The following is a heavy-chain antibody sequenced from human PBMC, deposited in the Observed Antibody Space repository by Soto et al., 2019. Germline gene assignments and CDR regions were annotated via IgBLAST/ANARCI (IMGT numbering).Heavy chain of an antibody. CDR1: GFTFSDYY. Sequence: GGSLRLSCAASGFTFSDYYMNWVRQAPGKGLAWVSSISSSSTIYYAGSVKGRFTISRDNAKHSLYLQMNSLRAEDTAVYYCAREPPASRLITMFGVVINDYYGMDVWGQGTTVTVSS. V-gene: IGHV3-11*04. D-gene: IGHD3-3*01. CDR3: AREPPASRLITMFGVVINDYYGMDV. J-gene: IGHJ6*02. CDR2: ISSSSTI.